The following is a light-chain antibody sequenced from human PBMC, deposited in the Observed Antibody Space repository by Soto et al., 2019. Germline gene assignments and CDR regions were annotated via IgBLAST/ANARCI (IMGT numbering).Light chain of an antibody. V-gene: IGLV1-44*01. CDR1: SSNIGDNP. Sequence: SALTHPPSSSGTPWQRITISCSGSSSNIGDNPVNWYQQLPGAAPKLLIYINDQRPSGVPDRFSGSKSGTSASLAISGLQPEDEADYYCAAWDDSLNALFGTGTKVTVL. CDR2: IND. CDR3: AAWDDSLNAL. J-gene: IGLJ1*01.